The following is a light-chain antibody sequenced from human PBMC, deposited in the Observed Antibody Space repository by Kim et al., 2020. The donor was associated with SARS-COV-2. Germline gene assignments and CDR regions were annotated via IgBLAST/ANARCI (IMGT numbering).Light chain of an antibody. J-gene: IGKJ1*01. V-gene: IGKV1-27*01. CDR3: QKYNSAPRT. CDR1: QGISNY. Sequence: ASVGDRVTITCRARQGISNYLAWYQQNPGKVPKLLIYAASTLQSGVPSRFSGSGSGTDFTLTISSLQPEDVATYYCQKYNSAPRTFGQGTKVDIK. CDR2: AAS.